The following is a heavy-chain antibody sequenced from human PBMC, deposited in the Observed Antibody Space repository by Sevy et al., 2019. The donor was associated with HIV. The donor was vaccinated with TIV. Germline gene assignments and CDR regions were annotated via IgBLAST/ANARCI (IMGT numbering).Heavy chain of an antibody. CDR3: AKDLNCSGGSCRVYYYYYGMDV. V-gene: IGHV3-30*18. D-gene: IGHD2-15*01. J-gene: IGHJ6*02. Sequence: EGSLRLSCAASGFTFSSYGMHWVRQAPGKELEWVAVIAYDGSNKYYADSVKGRFTISRDNSKNTLYLQMNSLRAEDTAVHYYAKDLNCSGGSCRVYYYYYGMDVWGQGTTVTVSS. CDR1: GFTFSSYG. CDR2: IAYDGSNK.